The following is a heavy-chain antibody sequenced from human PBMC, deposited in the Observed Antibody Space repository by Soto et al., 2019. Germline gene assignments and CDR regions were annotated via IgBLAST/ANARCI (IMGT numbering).Heavy chain of an antibody. V-gene: IGHV2-5*02. Sequence: QLTLNESGPTVVRPTETLTLTCRFSGFSLTTSGVGVGWIRQSPGKAPEWLALLYWDDDKRYSAPLQSRRTITKDTSKNQGDLTVSDGDPTDTATYYCAHRVLRTVFGLVTTTAIYLELGGQGTPGAVSS. CDR2: LYWDDDK. D-gene: IGHD3-3*01. J-gene: IGHJ4*02. CDR1: GFSLTTSGVG. CDR3: AHRVLRTVFGLVTTTAIYLEL.